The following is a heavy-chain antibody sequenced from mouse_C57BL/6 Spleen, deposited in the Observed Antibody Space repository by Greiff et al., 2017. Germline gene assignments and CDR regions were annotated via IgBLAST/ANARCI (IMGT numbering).Heavy chain of an antibody. CDR3: ARRYYYGSSLYAMDY. Sequence: QVQLQQSGAELMKPGASVKLSCKATGSTFTGYWLEWVKQRPGHGLEWIGEILTGSGSNNYNAKFKGKATFTADTSSNTAYMQLRSLTTEDSAIYYCARRYYYGSSLYAMDYWGQGTSVTVSS. J-gene: IGHJ4*01. CDR2: ILTGSGSN. V-gene: IGHV1-9*01. CDR1: GSTFTGYW. D-gene: IGHD1-1*01.